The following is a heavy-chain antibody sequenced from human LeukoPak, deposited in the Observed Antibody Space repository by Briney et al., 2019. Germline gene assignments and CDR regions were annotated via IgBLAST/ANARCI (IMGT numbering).Heavy chain of an antibody. J-gene: IGHJ6*03. CDR2: IYYSGST. D-gene: IGHD3-10*01. CDR3: AREGRNYYDYYYYYMDV. CDR1: GGSISSSY. V-gene: IGHV4-59*01. Sequence: SETLSLTCTVSGGSISSSYWSWIRQPPGKGLEWIGYIYYSGSTNYNPSPKSRVTISVDTSKNQFSLKLSSVTAADTAVYYCAREGRNYYDYYYYYMDVWGKGTTVTVSS.